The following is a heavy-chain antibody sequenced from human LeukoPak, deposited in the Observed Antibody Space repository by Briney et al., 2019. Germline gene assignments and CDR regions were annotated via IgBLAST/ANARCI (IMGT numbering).Heavy chain of an antibody. CDR2: IWYDGSNK. CDR3: AKVRWELRPQGPFDY. D-gene: IGHD1-26*01. V-gene: IGHV3-33*06. CDR1: GFTFSSYG. J-gene: IGHJ4*02. Sequence: GGSLRLSCAASGFTFSSYGMHWVRQAPGKGLEWVAVIWYDGSNKYYADSVKGRFTISRDNSKNTLYLQMNSLRAEDTAVYYCAKVRWELRPQGPFDYWGQGTLVTVSS.